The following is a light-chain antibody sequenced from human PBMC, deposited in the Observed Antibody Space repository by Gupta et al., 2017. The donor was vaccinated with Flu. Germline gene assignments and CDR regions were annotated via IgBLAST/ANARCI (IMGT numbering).Light chain of an antibody. CDR2: DVT. J-gene: IGLJ1*01. V-gene: IGLV2-11*01. CDR3: SSYAGRVTWV. Sequence: QSAPTQPRSVSGSPGPSVTISCTGTSNDVGGSNRVSWYEQRPGKAPKLILYDVTERPSGVPDRFSGSKSGNTASLTISGLQADDEADYYCSSYAGRVTWVFGTGTTVTVL. CDR1: SNDVGGSNR.